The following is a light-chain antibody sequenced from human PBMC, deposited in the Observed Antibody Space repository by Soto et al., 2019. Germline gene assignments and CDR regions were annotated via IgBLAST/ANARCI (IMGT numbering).Light chain of an antibody. V-gene: IGLV2-8*01. CDR3: SSYAATNKVT. CDR2: DVS. Sequence: QSALTQPPSASGSPGQSVTISCTGTSSDVGGYNSVSWYQHHPDKAPKLIIYDVSKRPSGVPDRFSGSKSGNTASLTVSGLQAEDEADYYCSSYAATNKVTFGGGTKLTVL. CDR1: SSDVGGYNS. J-gene: IGLJ2*01.